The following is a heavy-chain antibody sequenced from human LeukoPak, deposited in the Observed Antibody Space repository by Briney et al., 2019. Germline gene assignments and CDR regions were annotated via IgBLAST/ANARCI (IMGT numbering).Heavy chain of an antibody. CDR2: ISGSGDST. CDR1: GLTFSSYV. D-gene: IGHD3-22*01. CDR3: AKGLIVGNGNCFDP. Sequence: GGSLRLSCAASGLTFSSYVMIWVRQAPGKGLEWVSSISGSGDSTYYADSVKGRFTISRDNSKNTLYVQMNSLRAEDTAVYYCAKGLIVGNGNCFDPRGQGALVTVSS. J-gene: IGHJ5*02. V-gene: IGHV3-23*01.